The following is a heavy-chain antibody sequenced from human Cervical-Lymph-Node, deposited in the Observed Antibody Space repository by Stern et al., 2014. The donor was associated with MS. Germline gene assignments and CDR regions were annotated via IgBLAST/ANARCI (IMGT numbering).Heavy chain of an antibody. Sequence: QLQLQESGPGLVKPSETLSLTCTVSGGAVRAYYWTWIRQRPGKGLEWIGYISDTGTTNYNPSLHSRVTITLDTSQNQVSLRLRSVTAADTAVYYCARDPSTTASDWFFDLWGRGSLVTVSS. CDR1: GGAVRAYY. CDR2: ISDTGTT. J-gene: IGHJ2*01. V-gene: IGHV4-59*02. D-gene: IGHD2-21*02. CDR3: ARDPSTTASDWFFDL.